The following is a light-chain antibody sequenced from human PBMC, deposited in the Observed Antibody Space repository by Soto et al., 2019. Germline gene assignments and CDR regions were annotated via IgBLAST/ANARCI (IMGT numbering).Light chain of an antibody. CDR2: SAS. V-gene: IGKV1D-12*01. CDR3: QQADTFPWT. J-gene: IGKJ1*01. CDR1: QGISTW. Sequence: DIQMTQSPSSVSASVGDRVTITCRASQGISTWLAWYQQKPGKAPQLLIYSASTLQSGVPSRFSGSGSGTDFALTVSSLQPEDFATYYCQQADTFPWTFGQGTKVEVK.